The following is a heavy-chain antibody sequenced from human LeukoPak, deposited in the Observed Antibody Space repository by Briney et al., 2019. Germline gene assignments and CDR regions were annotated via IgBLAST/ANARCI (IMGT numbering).Heavy chain of an antibody. CDR3: ATSRFGTMIVEDY. CDR2: IYHSGST. J-gene: IGHJ4*02. D-gene: IGHD3-22*01. CDR1: GGSISSGGYS. V-gene: IGHV4-30-2*01. Sequence: SETLSLTCAVSGGSISSGGYSWSWIRQPPGKGLEWIGYIYHSGSTYYNPSLKSRVTVSVDRSKNQFSLKLSSVTAADTAVYYCATSRFGTMIVEDYWGQGTLVTVSS.